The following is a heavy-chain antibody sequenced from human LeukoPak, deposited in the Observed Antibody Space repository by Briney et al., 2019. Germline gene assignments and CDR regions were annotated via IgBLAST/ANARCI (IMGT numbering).Heavy chain of an antibody. Sequence: GGSLRLSCAASGFTFSDFWMHWVRQAPGKGLEWVSFVSFDGRNKNYADSVRGRFTISRDNSKNTLYLQMNSVTYEDTAVYFCVRIVGHTTTDFWGQGTIVTVSS. CDR3: VRIVGHTTTDF. D-gene: IGHD1-26*01. CDR1: GFTFSDFW. J-gene: IGHJ4*02. V-gene: IGHV3-30-3*01. CDR2: VSFDGRNK.